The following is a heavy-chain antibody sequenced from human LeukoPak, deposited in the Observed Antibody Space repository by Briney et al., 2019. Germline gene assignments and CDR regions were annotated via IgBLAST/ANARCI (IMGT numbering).Heavy chain of an antibody. J-gene: IGHJ4*02. V-gene: IGHV1-24*01. CDR3: ATSRGMITFGGVIVPGVFDY. CDR1: GYTLTELS. CDR2: FDPEDGET. D-gene: IGHD3-16*02. Sequence: ASVKVSCKVSGYTLTELSMHWVRQAPGRGLEWMGGFDPEDGETIYPQKFQGRVTMTEDTSTDTAYMELSSLRSEDTAVYYCATSRGMITFGGVIVPGVFDYWGQGTLVIVSS.